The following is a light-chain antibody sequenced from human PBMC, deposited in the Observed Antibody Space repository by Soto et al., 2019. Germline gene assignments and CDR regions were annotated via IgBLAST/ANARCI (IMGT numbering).Light chain of an antibody. CDR3: QSYDNSLSGSYV. CDR1: SSNIGAGYE. Sequence: QSVLTQPPSVSGAPGERVTISCTGSSSNIGAGYEVHWYQQLPGTSPKLLIYEDTERPSGVPDRFSGSKSGTSASLAITGLLAEDEADYYCQSYDNSLSGSYVFGTGTKVTVL. J-gene: IGLJ1*01. V-gene: IGLV1-40*01. CDR2: EDT.